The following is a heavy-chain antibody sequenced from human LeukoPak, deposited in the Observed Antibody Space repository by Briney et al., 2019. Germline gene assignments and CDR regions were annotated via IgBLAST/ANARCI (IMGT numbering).Heavy chain of an antibody. J-gene: IGHJ4*02. CDR3: ARAYYDSSGYYYPLFDY. CDR1: GYTFTGYY. V-gene: IGHV1-2*02. CDR2: INPNSGGT. Sequence: ASVKVSCKASGYTFTGYYMHWVRQAPGQGLEWMGWINPNSGGTNYAQKFQGRVTMTRDTSISTAYMELSRLRSEDTAVYYCARAYYDSSGYYYPLFDYWGQGTLVTVSS. D-gene: IGHD3-22*01.